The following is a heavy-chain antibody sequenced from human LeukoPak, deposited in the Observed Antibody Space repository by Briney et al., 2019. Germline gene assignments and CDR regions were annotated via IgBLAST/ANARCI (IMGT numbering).Heavy chain of an antibody. V-gene: IGHV3-23*01. Sequence: GVSLRLSCAASGFTFSTYAMSWVRQAPGKGLEWVSAISGSGGDTHYADSVKGRFTISRDNSKYTLYLQMDSLRAEDTAVYYCAKDLGGEGGSGFPGYWGQGTLLTVSS. CDR1: GFTFSTYA. CDR2: ISGSGGDT. D-gene: IGHD3-10*01. CDR3: AKDLGGEGGSGFPGY. J-gene: IGHJ4*02.